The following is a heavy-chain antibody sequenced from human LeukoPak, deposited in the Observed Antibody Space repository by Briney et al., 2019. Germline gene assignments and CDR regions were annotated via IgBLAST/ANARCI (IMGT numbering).Heavy chain of an antibody. CDR1: VGSISSSSYY. CDR3: ARGVYYYDSSGYYYGLYYFDY. CDR2: IYQSGST. V-gene: IGHV4-39*07. Sequence: WETLSLTCTVSVGSISSSSYYWGWIRQPPGKGLEWIGSIYQSGSTYYNPSLKSRVTISVDTSKNQFSLKLSSVTAADTAVYYCARGVYYYDSSGYYYGLYYFDYWGQGTLVTVSS. D-gene: IGHD3-22*01. J-gene: IGHJ4*02.